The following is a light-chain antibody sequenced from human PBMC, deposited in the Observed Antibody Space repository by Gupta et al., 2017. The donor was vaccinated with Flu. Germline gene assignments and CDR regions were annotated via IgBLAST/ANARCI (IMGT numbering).Light chain of an antibody. Sequence: NFMLTQPHSVSESPGKTVTISCTRRSGSIASNYVQWYQQRPGSAPTTVIYEDNQRPSGVPDRFSGSIDSSSNSASLTISGLKTEDEADDYCQSYDSSNRRVFGGGTKLTVL. J-gene: IGLJ3*02. CDR1: SGSIASNY. CDR3: QSYDSSNRRV. CDR2: EDN. V-gene: IGLV6-57*03.